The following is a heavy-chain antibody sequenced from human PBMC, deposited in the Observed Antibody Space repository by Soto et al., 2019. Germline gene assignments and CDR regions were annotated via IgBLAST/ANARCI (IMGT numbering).Heavy chain of an antibody. CDR1: GFTFSSYG. V-gene: IGHV3-30*18. CDR2: ISYDGSNK. Sequence: GGSLRLSCAASGFTFSSYGMHWVRQAPGKGLEWVAVISYDGSNKYYADSVKGRFTISRDNSKNTLYLQMNSLRAEDTAVYYCAKDPPYSVYDFWSGYYYYYYGMDVWGQGTTVTVLL. CDR3: AKDPPYSVYDFWSGYYYYYYGMDV. D-gene: IGHD3-3*01. J-gene: IGHJ6*02.